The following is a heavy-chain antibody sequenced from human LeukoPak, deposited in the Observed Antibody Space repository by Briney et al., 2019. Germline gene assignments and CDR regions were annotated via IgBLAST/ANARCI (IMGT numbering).Heavy chain of an antibody. Sequence: ASETLSLTCTVSGGSISSYYWSWIRQPPGKGLEWIGYIYYSGSTNYNPSLKSRVTISVDTSKNQFSLKLSSVTAADTAVYYCARDGLGYYDILTPEPRFDYWGQGTLVTVSS. CDR3: ARDGLGYYDILTPEPRFDY. D-gene: IGHD3-9*01. J-gene: IGHJ4*02. CDR1: GGSISSYY. CDR2: IYYSGST. V-gene: IGHV4-59*01.